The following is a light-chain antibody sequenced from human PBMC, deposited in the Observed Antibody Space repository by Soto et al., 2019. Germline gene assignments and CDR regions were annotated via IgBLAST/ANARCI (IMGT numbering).Light chain of an antibody. Sequence: IQLTQSPSSLSASVGDRVTITCRASRTISSWLAWYQQKLGKAPKLLIYDASALPRGVPSRFSGSGSGTKFTLTIASLQPDDFATYYCQQYETFSGTFGPGTKVDIK. V-gene: IGKV1-5*01. CDR3: QQYETFSGT. CDR1: RTISSW. CDR2: DAS. J-gene: IGKJ1*01.